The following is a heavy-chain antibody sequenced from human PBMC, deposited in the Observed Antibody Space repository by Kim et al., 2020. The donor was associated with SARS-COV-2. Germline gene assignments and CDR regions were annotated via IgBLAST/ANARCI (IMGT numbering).Heavy chain of an antibody. CDR3: AKGNHYRPTDGPGH. Sequence: GGSLRLSCAASGFTFSSYGMHWVRQAPGKGLEWVAVISYDGSNKYYADSVKGRFTISRDNSKNTLYLQMNSLRAEDTAVYYCAKGNHYRPTDGPGHWGQGTLLTVSS. V-gene: IGHV3-30*18. CDR1: GFTFSSYG. D-gene: IGHD4-4*01. CDR2: ISYDGSNK. J-gene: IGHJ4*02.